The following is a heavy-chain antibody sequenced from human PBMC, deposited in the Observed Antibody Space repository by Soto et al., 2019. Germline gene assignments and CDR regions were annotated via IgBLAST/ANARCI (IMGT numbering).Heavy chain of an antibody. CDR3: TESSSRYYYGMDV. CDR1: GFTFSNAW. V-gene: IGHV3-15*01. Sequence: GGSLRLSCAASGFTFSNAWMSWVRQAPGKGLEWVGHIKSKTDGGTTDYAAPVKGRFTISRDDSKNTLYLQMNSLKTEDTAVYYCTESSSRYYYGMDVWGQGTTVTVSS. CDR2: IKSKTDGGTT. D-gene: IGHD2-2*01. J-gene: IGHJ6*02.